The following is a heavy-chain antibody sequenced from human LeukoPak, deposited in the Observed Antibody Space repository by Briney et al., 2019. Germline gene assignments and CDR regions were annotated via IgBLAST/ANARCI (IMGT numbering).Heavy chain of an antibody. D-gene: IGHD3-10*01. Sequence: GGSLRLSCEASGFNFNTYSMAWVRQAPGKGLEWVSYISSSGSTIYYADSVKGRFTISRDNAKNSLYLQMNSLRAEDTAVYYCARAKDYYGSGSYSHWGQGTLVTVSS. CDR1: GFNFNTYS. V-gene: IGHV3-48*04. CDR2: ISSSGSTI. J-gene: IGHJ4*02. CDR3: ARAKDYYGSGSYSH.